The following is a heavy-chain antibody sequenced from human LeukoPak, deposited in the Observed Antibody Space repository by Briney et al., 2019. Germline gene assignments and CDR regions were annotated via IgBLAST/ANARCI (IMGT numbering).Heavy chain of an antibody. J-gene: IGHJ4*02. V-gene: IGHV2-5*02. CDR2: IYWDDDK. CDR3: AHRRVATGVFDY. CDR1: GFSLRTRGVG. D-gene: IGHD5-12*01. Sequence: SGPTLVKPTQTLTLTCTFSGFSLRTRGVGVGWIRQPPGKALEWLALIYWDDDKRYSPSLKSRLTITKDTSKNQVVLTMTNMDPVDTATYYCAHRRVATGVFDYWGQGTLVTVSS.